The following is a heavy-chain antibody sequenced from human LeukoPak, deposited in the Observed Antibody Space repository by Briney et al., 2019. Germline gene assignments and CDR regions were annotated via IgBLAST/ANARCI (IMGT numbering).Heavy chain of an antibody. CDR3: ARHLRYYYDSRIIGAFDI. CDR1: GYTFTSYY. Sequence: EASVKVSCKASGYTFTSYYMHWVRQAPGQGLEWMGWISSYNGNTNYAQKLQGRVTMTTDTSTSTAYMELRSLRSDDTAVYYCARHLRYYYDSRIIGAFDIWGQGTMVTVSS. CDR2: ISSYNGNT. J-gene: IGHJ3*02. V-gene: IGHV1-18*04. D-gene: IGHD3-22*01.